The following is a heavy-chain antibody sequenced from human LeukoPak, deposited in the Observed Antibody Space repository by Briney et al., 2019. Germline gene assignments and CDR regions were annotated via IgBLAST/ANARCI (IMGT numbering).Heavy chain of an antibody. V-gene: IGHV4-59*01. D-gene: IGHD3-22*01. CDR3: AREDYYDSSGYYTDAFDI. Sequence: SETLSLTCTVSGGFISSYYWSWIRQPPGKGLEWIGYIYYSGSTNYNPSLKSRVTISVDTSKNQFSLKLSSVTAADTAVYYCAREDYYDSSGYYTDAFDIWGQGTMVTVSS. CDR1: GGFISSYY. CDR2: IYYSGST. J-gene: IGHJ3*02.